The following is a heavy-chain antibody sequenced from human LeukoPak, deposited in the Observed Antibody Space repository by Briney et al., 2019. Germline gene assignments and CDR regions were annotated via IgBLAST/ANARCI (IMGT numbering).Heavy chain of an antibody. CDR1: GFTFSSYA. CDR2: INGGGGST. Sequence: GGSLRLSCAASGFTFSSYAMGWVRQAPGKALEWVSSINGGGGSTYYTDSVKGRFTISRDNSKSTLYLQMNGLRADDRAVYYCAKILVGLYCTGGNCYYPPAFDAWGQGTLITVSS. D-gene: IGHD2-15*01. J-gene: IGHJ5*02. CDR3: AKILVGLYCTGGNCYYPPAFDA. V-gene: IGHV3-23*01.